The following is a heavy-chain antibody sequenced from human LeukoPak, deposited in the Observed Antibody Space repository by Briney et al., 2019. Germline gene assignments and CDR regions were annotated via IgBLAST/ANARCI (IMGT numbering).Heavy chain of an antibody. Sequence: SETLSLTCTVSGGSISSYYWSWIRQPPGKGLEWIGYIYYSGSTNYNPSLKGRVTISVDTSKNQFSLKLSSVTAADTAVYYCASGAVAGIFDYWGQGTLVTVSS. CDR2: IYYSGST. D-gene: IGHD6-19*01. J-gene: IGHJ4*02. CDR3: ASGAVAGIFDY. V-gene: IGHV4-59*01. CDR1: GGSISSYY.